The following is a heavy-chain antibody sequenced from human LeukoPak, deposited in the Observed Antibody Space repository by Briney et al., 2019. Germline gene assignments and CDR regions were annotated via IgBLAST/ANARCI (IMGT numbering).Heavy chain of an antibody. Sequence: GESLQISCKGSGYPFTNYWIGWVRQMPGKGLEGMGIVYPGDSDIRYSPSFQGQVTISADKSISTAYLQWNSLKASDTAIYYCARHRVTYTAYASFDYWGQGTLVTVSS. CDR2: VYPGDSDI. D-gene: IGHD5-12*01. CDR1: GYPFTNYW. V-gene: IGHV5-51*01. J-gene: IGHJ4*02. CDR3: ARHRVTYTAYASFDY.